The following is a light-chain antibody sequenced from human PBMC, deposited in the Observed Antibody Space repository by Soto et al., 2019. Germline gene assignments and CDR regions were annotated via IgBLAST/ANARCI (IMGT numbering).Light chain of an antibody. Sequence: QSVLTQPPSASGTPGQTVTISCTGTSSDVGGYNYVYWYQHHPGKAPKLMIYDVSKRPSGVPDRFSGSKSGNTASLTVSGLQAEDEADYYCSSYAGSNNYVFGTGTKVTVL. J-gene: IGLJ1*01. CDR1: SSDVGGYNY. V-gene: IGLV2-8*01. CDR3: SSYAGSNNYV. CDR2: DVS.